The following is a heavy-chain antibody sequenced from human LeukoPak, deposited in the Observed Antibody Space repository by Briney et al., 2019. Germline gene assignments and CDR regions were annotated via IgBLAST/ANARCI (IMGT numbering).Heavy chain of an antibody. CDR3: ARVPF. Sequence: PGGSLRLSCAASGFTFSDYYMSWIRQAPGKGLEGGSYISSGSIYRNYADSVKGRFTISKDNAKDSLDLQMNRLSSEDTAVYYCARVPFWGQGTLVTVSS. CDR1: GFTFSDYY. CDR2: ISSGSIYR. V-gene: IGHV3-11*05. J-gene: IGHJ4*02.